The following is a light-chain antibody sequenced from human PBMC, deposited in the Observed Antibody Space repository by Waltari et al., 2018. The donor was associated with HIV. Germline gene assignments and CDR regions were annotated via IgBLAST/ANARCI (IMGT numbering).Light chain of an antibody. CDR2: AAA. Sequence: DIQMTQSPSSLSASVGDRVTITCRASQTISSSLNWYQQKPGKTPNLLIYAAASLQSGVPSRFSGSGSGTDFTLTISSLQPEDFATYYCQQSYSTLRTFGQGTKMEIK. V-gene: IGKV1-39*01. CDR1: QTISSS. J-gene: IGKJ1*01. CDR3: QQSYSTLRT.